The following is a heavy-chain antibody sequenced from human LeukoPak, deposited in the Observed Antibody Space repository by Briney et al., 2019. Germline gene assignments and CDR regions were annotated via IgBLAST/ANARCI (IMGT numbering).Heavy chain of an antibody. CDR2: ISWNSGSI. J-gene: IGHJ3*02. CDR3: AKVIWPHYYGSGSYYNGDAFDI. V-gene: IGHV3-9*01. D-gene: IGHD3-10*01. Sequence: PGGSLRLSCAASGFTFDDYAMHWVRQAPGKDLEWVSGISWNSGSIGYADSVKGRFTISRDNAKNSLYLQMNSLRAEDTALYYCAKVIWPHYYGSGSYYNGDAFDIWGQGTMVTVSS. CDR1: GFTFDDYA.